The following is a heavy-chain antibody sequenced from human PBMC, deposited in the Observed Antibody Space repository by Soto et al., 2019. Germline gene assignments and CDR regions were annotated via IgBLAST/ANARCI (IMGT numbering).Heavy chain of an antibody. CDR2: ISGSGGST. D-gene: IGHD3-22*01. CDR3: AKAHIESNYYDSSGYPFDY. CDR1: GFTFSSYA. J-gene: IGHJ4*02. Sequence: GGSLRLSCAASGFTFSSYAMSWVRQAPGKGLEWVSAISGSGGSTYYADSVKGRFTISRDNSKNTLYLQMNSLRAEDTAVYYCAKAHIESNYYDSSGYPFDYWGQGTLVTVSS. V-gene: IGHV3-23*01.